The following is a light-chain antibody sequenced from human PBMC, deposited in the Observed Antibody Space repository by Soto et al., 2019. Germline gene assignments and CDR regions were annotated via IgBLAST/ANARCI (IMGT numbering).Light chain of an antibody. CDR2: SND. V-gene: IGLV1-44*01. CDR1: SSNIGTNA. CDR3: AVRDDSLNGWV. Sequence: QAMVTQPPSASGTPGQRVTISCSGSSSNIGTNAVNWCQQLPGTAPRLLIYSNDQRPPGVPDRFSGSKSGTSASLGISGLQSEDEADYFCAVRDDSLNGWVFGGGTKVTVL. J-gene: IGLJ3*02.